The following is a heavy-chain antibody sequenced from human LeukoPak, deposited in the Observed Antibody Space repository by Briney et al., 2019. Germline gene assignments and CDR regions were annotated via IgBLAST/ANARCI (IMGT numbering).Heavy chain of an antibody. CDR2: IYYSGNT. CDR1: GGSFSLYY. D-gene: IGHD6-25*01. V-gene: IGHV4-59*01. CDR3: ARGPRYGGYVNYFDY. Sequence: SETLSLTCTVSGGSFSLYYWTSIRQPPGKGLEWIGYIYYSGNTNYNPSLKSQVTISVDTSKSQFSLKLSSVTAADTAVYYCARGPRYGGYVNYFDYWGQGTLVTVSS. J-gene: IGHJ4*02.